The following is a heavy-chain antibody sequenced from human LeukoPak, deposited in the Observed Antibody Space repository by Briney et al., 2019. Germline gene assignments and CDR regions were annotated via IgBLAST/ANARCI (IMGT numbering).Heavy chain of an antibody. CDR1: GFTFGDYA. D-gene: IGHD3-10*01. J-gene: IGHJ4*02. CDR2: IRSEAYGGTT. Sequence: GRSLRLSCTASGFTFGDYAMSWVRQAPGKGLEWIGFIRSEAYGGTTEYAASVKGRFTISRDDSKSIAYLQMNSLKTEDTAVYYCTRDRITMVRGVKALDYWGQGTLVTVSS. CDR3: TRDRITMVRGVKALDY. V-gene: IGHV3-49*04.